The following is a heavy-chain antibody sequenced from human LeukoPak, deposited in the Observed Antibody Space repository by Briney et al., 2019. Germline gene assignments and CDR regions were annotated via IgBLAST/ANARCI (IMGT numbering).Heavy chain of an antibody. Sequence: PGGSLRLSCAASGFTFSSYGMHWVRXAPGKXLEWVAVIWYDGSNKYYADSVKGRFTISRDNSKNTLYLQMNSLRAEDTAVYYCARDQIVGAFRPRPPDYWGQRTLVTVSS. CDR3: ARDQIVGAFRPRPPDY. V-gene: IGHV3-33*01. CDR1: GFTFSSYG. CDR2: IWYDGSNK. D-gene: IGHD1-26*01. J-gene: IGHJ4*02.